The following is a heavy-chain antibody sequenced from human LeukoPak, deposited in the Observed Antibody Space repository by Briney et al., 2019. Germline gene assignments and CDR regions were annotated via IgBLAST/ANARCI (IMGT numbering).Heavy chain of an antibody. V-gene: IGHV3-21*01. J-gene: IGHJ3*02. CDR2: ISSSSSYI. CDR1: GFAFSSYS. CDR3: ARVGDNLYDRGGAFDI. D-gene: IGHD3-22*01. Sequence: GRSLRLSYAPCGFAFSSYSMNRARQATGDRQDWVSSISSSSSYIYYADSVKGRFNVSRENRQNAGDLQMQSLRAEDTAVYYWARVGDNLYDRGGAFDIWGQGTMVTVSS.